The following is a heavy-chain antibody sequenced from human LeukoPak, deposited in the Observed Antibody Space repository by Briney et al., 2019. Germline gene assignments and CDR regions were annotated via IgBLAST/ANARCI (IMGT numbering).Heavy chain of an antibody. J-gene: IGHJ5*02. CDR1: GGTFSSYA. Sequence: GASVKVSCKASGGTFSSYAISWVRQAPGQGLEWMGGIIPIFGTANYAQKLQGRVTMTTDTSTSTAYMELRSLRSDDTAVYYCARDLTMIVVAGWFDPWGQGTLVTVSS. CDR3: ARDLTMIVVAGWFDP. CDR2: IIPIFGTA. D-gene: IGHD3-22*01. V-gene: IGHV1-69*05.